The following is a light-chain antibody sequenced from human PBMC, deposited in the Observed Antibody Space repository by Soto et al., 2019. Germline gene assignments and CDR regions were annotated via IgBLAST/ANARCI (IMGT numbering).Light chain of an antibody. CDR3: QQSYSTLEYT. CDR1: QSISSY. V-gene: IGKV1-39*01. J-gene: IGKJ2*01. CDR2: AAS. Sequence: DIQMTQSPSSLSASVGDRVTITCRASQSISSYLNWYQQKPGKAPKLLIYAASSLQSGVPSRFSGSGSGTDFTLTISSLQPEDFATYYCQQSYSTLEYTFGQGTELEIK.